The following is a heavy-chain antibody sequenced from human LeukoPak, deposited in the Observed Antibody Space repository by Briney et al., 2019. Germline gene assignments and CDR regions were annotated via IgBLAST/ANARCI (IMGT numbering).Heavy chain of an antibody. CDR1: GYTFTGYY. CDR3: ASRWSIAVAGTGDDFDY. Sequence: ASVKVSCKASGYTFTGYYMHWVRQAPGQGLEWMGRINPNRGGTNYAQKFQGRVTMTRDTSISTAYMDLSSLRSDDTAVYYCASRWSIAVAGTGDDFDYWGQGTLVTVSS. V-gene: IGHV1-2*06. D-gene: IGHD6-19*01. CDR2: INPNRGGT. J-gene: IGHJ4*02.